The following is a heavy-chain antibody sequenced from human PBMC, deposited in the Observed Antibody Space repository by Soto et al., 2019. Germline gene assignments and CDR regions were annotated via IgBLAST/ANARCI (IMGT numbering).Heavy chain of an antibody. V-gene: IGHV2-70*11. J-gene: IGHJ6*03. D-gene: IGHD6-19*01. CDR2: IDWDDDK. Sequence: SGPTLVNPTQILTLTCTFSGFSLSTSGMCVSWIRQPPGKALEWLARIDWDDDKSYSTSLKTRLTISKDTSKSQVVLTMTNVDPVDTATYYCARILFGRSVAGGYFYMDVWGKGTTVTVSS. CDR1: GFSLSTSGMC. CDR3: ARILFGRSVAGGYFYMDV.